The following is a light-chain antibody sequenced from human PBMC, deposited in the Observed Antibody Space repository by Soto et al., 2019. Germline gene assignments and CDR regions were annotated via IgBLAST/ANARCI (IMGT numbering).Light chain of an antibody. Sequence: EIVLTQSPVTLSLSTGDRATLSCRASQSVSSSLSWYRHQPGQAPRLLIYDASNRATGTPARFSGSGSGTHFTLTISSLQPEDFGVYYCQRRSNWPSVAFGGGTKVDI. CDR3: QRRSNWPSVA. J-gene: IGKJ4*01. CDR2: DAS. V-gene: IGKV3-11*01. CDR1: QSVSSS.